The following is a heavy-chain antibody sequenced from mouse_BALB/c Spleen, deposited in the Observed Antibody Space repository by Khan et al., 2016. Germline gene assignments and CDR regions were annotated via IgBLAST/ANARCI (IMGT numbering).Heavy chain of an antibody. V-gene: IGHV7-3*02. D-gene: IGHD2-1*01. CDR3: ARAPGDGKAWFAY. Sequence: EVELVESGGGLVQPGGSLRLSCATSGFTFTDYYMSWVRQPPGKELEWLGFIRNKANGYTTEYSASVKGRFTISRDNSQSILYLQMNTLRAEDSATYYCARAPGDGKAWFAYWGQGTLVTVSA. CDR2: IRNKANGYTT. J-gene: IGHJ3*01. CDR1: GFTFTDYY.